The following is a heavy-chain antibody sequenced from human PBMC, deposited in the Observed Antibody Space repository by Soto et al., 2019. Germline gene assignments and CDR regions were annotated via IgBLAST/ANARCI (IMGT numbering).Heavy chain of an antibody. CDR3: ARNFAVAGSGIDY. CDR1: GLTVSSNW. Sequence: EVQLVESGGGLVKPGGSLRLSCAASGLTVSSNWMTWVRQAPGKGLEWVSVIYSGGQTYYADSVKGRFTISRHESENTVYLHMNSLRAEDTAVYYCARNFAVAGSGIDYWGQGTLVTVSS. J-gene: IGHJ4*01. D-gene: IGHD6-19*01. CDR2: IYSGGQT. V-gene: IGHV3-53*04.